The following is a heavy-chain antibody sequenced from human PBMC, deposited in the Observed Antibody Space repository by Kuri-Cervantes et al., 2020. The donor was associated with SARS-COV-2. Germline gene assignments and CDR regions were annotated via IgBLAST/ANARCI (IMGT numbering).Heavy chain of an antibody. V-gene: IGHV1-2*02. J-gene: IGHJ5*02. Sequence: ASVKVSCKASGYTFTGYYMHWVRQAPGQGLEWMGWINPNSGGTSYAQKFQGRVTMTRDTSISTAYMELSRLRSDDTAVYCCARDTYYYDSGPWGQGTLVTVSS. CDR1: GYTFTGYY. CDR2: INPNSGGT. D-gene: IGHD3-22*01. CDR3: ARDTYYYDSGP.